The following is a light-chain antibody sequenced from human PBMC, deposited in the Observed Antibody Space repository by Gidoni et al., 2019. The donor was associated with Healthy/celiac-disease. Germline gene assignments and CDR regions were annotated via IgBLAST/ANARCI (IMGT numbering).Light chain of an antibody. CDR3: QQSYSTRFT. CDR1: QSISSY. J-gene: IGKJ3*01. CDR2: AAS. V-gene: IGKV1-39*01. Sequence: DIQMPHSPSSLSASVGDRVTITCRASQSISSYLNWYQQKPGKAPKLLLYAASSLQSGVPSRLSGSGSGTDFTLTISSLKHEDFATYYCQQSYSTRFTFGPGTKVEIK.